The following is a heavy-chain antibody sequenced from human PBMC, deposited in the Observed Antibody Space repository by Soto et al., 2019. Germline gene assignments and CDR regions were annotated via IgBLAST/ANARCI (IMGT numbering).Heavy chain of an antibody. D-gene: IGHD6-13*01. V-gene: IGHV3-7*05. Sequence: EVQLVESGGGLVQPGGSLRLSCAASGFTFSSYWMSWVRQAPGKGLGWVANIKQDGSEKYYVDSVKGRFTISRDNAKNSLYLQMNSLRAEDTAVYYCARDIKQLSSPYFDYWGQGTLVTVSS. CDR1: GFTFSSYW. CDR2: IKQDGSEK. CDR3: ARDIKQLSSPYFDY. J-gene: IGHJ4*02.